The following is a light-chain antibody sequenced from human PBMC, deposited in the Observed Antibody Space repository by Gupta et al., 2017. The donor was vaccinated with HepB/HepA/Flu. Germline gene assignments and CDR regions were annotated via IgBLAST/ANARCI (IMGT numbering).Light chain of an antibody. J-gene: IGKJ2*03. V-gene: IGKV1-6*01. CDR1: QGIGRN. Sequence: AIQMTQSPSSLSASVGDRVTITCRASQGIGRNLAWYQQKPGQAPNLLIYAASTLHNGVPSRFSGSGSGTDFTLTISSLQPDDYASYYCLQDYNFPRSLGQGTKLEIK. CDR3: LQDYNFPRS. CDR2: AAS.